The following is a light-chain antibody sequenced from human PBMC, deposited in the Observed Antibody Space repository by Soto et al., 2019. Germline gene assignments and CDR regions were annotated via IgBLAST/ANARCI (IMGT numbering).Light chain of an antibody. Sequence: QSVLTQPASVSGSPGQSITISCTGTSSDVGGYSYVSWYQQHPGKAPKLMIYDVSDRPSGVSNRFSASKSGNTASLTISGLHAEDEADYYCCSYTSSSTPWVFGTEPKVTVL. CDR3: CSYTSSSTPWV. J-gene: IGLJ1*01. CDR1: SSDVGGYSY. V-gene: IGLV2-14*03. CDR2: DVS.